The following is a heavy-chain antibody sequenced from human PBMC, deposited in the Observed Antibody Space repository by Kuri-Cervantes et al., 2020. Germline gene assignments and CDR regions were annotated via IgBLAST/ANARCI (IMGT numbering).Heavy chain of an antibody. D-gene: IGHD6-19*01. Sequence: SGPTLVKPTQTLTLTCNFSGFSLSTSGVGVGWIRQPPGKALEWLALIYWNDDKRYSPSLKSRLTITKDTSKNQVVLTMTNMDPVDTATYYCARGVAVAGIFGWEMMHAFDIWGQGTMVTVSS. V-gene: IGHV2-5*01. CDR3: ARGVAVAGIFGWEMMHAFDI. CDR1: GFSLSTSGVG. J-gene: IGHJ3*02. CDR2: IYWNDDK.